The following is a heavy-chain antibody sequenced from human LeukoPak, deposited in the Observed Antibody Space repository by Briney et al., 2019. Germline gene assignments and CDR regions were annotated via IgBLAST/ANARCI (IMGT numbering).Heavy chain of an antibody. CDR1: GYTFIGYY. V-gene: IGHV1-2*02. D-gene: IGHD2-15*01. CDR2: INPTSGGT. Sequence: ASVKVSCKASGYTFIGYYIHWVRQAPGQGLEWMGWINPTSGGTNYAQKFQGRVTMTRDTSSSTAYMELSRLRSDDTAVYYCARQTPYLYFDNWGQGTLVTVSS. J-gene: IGHJ4*02. CDR3: ARQTPYLYFDN.